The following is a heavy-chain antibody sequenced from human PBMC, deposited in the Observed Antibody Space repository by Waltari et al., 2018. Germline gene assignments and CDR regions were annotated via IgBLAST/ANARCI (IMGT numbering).Heavy chain of an antibody. CDR2: INQGGSDK. CDR3: ARTGDDY. V-gene: IGHV3-7*03. CDR1: GFTFTRHW. J-gene: IGHJ4*02. D-gene: IGHD1-1*01. Sequence: EVQLVESGGGLVQPGGSLGLSCAASGFTFTRHWMGWVRQAPGKGMECVANINQGGSDKNYVDSVKGRFTISRDNAKNSLYLQMNSLGAEDTAVYYCARTGDDYWGQGTLVTVSS.